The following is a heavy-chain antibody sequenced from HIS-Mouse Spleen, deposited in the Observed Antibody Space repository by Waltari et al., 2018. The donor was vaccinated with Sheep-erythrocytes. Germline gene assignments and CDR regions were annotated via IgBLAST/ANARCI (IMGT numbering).Heavy chain of an antibody. CDR2: IYYSGST. Sequence: QLQLQESGPGLVKPSETLSLTCTVSGGSISSSSYYWGWTRRPPGKGLEWMGSIYYSGSTYYNPSLKSRVTISVDTSKNQFSLKLSSVTAADTAVYYCARPGGGDDAFDIWGQGTMVTVSS. CDR3: ARPGGGDDAFDI. J-gene: IGHJ3*02. D-gene: IGHD3-16*01. CDR1: GGSISSSSYY. V-gene: IGHV4-39*01.